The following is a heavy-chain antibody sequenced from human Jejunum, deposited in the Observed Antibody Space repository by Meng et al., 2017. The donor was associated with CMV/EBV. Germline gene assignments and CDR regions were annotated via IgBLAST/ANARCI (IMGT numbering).Heavy chain of an antibody. D-gene: IGHD1-26*01. CDR2: ISAYNGNT. Sequence: QAELVPSVGELKEPGASVKVSCKASGYTFTNYGITWVRQAPGQGLGWMGWISAYNGNTNYAQTLQGRLTMTTDTSTSTAYMELRSLRSDDTAVYYCARVEVGITSGDYWGQGTLVTVSS. CDR1: GYTFTNYG. J-gene: IGHJ4*02. CDR3: ARVEVGITSGDY. V-gene: IGHV1-18*01.